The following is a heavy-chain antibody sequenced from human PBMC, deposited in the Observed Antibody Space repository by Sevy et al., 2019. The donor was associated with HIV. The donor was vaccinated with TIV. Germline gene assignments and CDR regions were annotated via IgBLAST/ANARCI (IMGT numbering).Heavy chain of an antibody. Sequence: SETLSLTCTVSGYSISTGYYWGWIRQSPGKGLEWIGSIYHAGYTYYNPSLKSRVTISVDTSKNQFSLTLRSVTATDTAVYYCARNFCGADCSSFIASWFDPWGQGTLVTVSS. CDR3: ARNFCGADCSSFIASWFDP. CDR2: IYHAGYT. J-gene: IGHJ5*02. CDR1: GYSISTGYY. V-gene: IGHV4-38-2*02. D-gene: IGHD2-21*02.